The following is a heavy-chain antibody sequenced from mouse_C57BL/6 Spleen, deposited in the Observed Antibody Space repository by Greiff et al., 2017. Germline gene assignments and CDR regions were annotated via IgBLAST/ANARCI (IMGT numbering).Heavy chain of an antibody. V-gene: IGHV5-17*01. CDR3: ARDDGPYYYAMDY. CDR2: ISSGSSTI. Sequence: EVKLMESGGGLVKPGGSLKLSCAASGFTFSDYGMHWVRQAPEKGLEWVAYISSGSSTIYYADTVKGRFTISRDNAKNTLFLQMTSLRSEDTAMYYCARDDGPYYYAMDYWGQGTSVTVSS. D-gene: IGHD2-3*01. J-gene: IGHJ4*01. CDR1: GFTFSDYG.